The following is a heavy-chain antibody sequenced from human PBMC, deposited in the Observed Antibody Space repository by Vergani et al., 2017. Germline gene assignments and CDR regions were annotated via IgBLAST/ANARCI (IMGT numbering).Heavy chain of an antibody. CDR2: IKQNGGEK. CDR1: GFTFTSYW. V-gene: IGHV3-7*03. J-gene: IGHJ4*02. CDR3: TLGPGNRGFDY. D-gene: IGHD1-14*01. Sequence: EVQLVESGGGLVQPGGSLRLSCAASGFTFTSYWMSWVRQAPGKGLEGVANIKQNGGEKYYVDSVKGRFTISRDNAKNSLYLQMNSLKIEDTGVYYCTLGPGNRGFDYWGQGTLVTVSS.